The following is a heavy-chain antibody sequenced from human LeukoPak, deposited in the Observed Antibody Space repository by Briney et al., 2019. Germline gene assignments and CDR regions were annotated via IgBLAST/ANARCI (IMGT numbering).Heavy chain of an antibody. CDR2: IKEDGSEK. CDR1: GFTFSSYW. Sequence: PGGSLRLSCAASGFTFSSYWMGWLRQAPGRGLECVAYIKEDGSEKYYVGSVKGRFTISRDNAKNSLWLQMNSLRVEDTATHYCARAAGTTRTFGYWGQGILVTVSS. D-gene: IGHD1-7*01. CDR3: ARAAGTTRTFGY. V-gene: IGHV3-7*04. J-gene: IGHJ4*02.